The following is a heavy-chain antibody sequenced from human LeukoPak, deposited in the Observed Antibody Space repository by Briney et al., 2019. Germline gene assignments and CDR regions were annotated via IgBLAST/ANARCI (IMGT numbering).Heavy chain of an antibody. V-gene: IGHV3-74*01. D-gene: IGHD6-6*01. CDR2: ISPTGSTT. J-gene: IGHJ4*02. CDR3: ARGPNSNWSGLDF. CDR1: GFSFSGHW. Sequence: GGSLRLSCTASGFSFSGHWMHWARHLPGKGLVWVSRISPTGSTTSYADSVKGRFTVSRDNAKNTPYLQVNNLRAEDTAVYYCARGPNSNWSGLDFWGQGTLLTVSS.